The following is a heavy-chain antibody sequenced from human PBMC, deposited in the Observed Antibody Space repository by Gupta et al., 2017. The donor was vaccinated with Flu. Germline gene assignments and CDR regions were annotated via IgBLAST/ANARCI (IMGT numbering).Heavy chain of an antibody. J-gene: IGHJ4*02. D-gene: IGHD1-26*01. CDR3: AKDLVIVGATEGGYYFDY. V-gene: IGHV3-23*01. CDR2: ISGSGGST. Sequence: EVQLLESGGGLVQPGGSLRLSCAASGFTFSSYAMSWVRQAPGKGLEWVSAISGSGGSTYYADSVKGRFTISRDNSKNTLYLQMNILRAEDTAVYYCAKDLVIVGATEGGYYFDYWGQGILVTVSS. CDR1: GFTFSSYA.